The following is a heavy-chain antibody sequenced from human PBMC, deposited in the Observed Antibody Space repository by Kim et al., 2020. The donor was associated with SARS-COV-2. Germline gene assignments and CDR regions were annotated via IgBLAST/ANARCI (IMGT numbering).Heavy chain of an antibody. J-gene: IGHJ4*02. CDR3: AREGVNYYGSGSYYKG. D-gene: IGHD3-10*01. CDR2: IKQDGSEK. V-gene: IGHV3-7*01. Sequence: GGSLRLSCAAAGFTFSSYWMSWVRQAPGKGLEWVANIKQDGSEKYYVDSVKGRFTISRDNAKNSLYLQMNSLRAEDTAVYYCAREGVNYYGSGSYYKGWGQGTLVTVSS. CDR1: GFTFSSYW.